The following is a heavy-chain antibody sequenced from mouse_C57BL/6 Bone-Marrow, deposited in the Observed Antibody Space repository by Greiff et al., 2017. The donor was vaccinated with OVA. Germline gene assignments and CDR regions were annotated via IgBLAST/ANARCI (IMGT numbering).Heavy chain of an antibody. Sequence: EVQLQQSGPELVKPGASVKISCKASGYTFTDYYMNWVKQSHGKSLEWIGDINPNNGGTSYNQKFKGKATLTVDKSSSTAYMELRSLTSEDSAVYYCASPITTVVARYFDGWGTGTTVTVSS. CDR3: ASPITTVVARYFDG. J-gene: IGHJ1*03. D-gene: IGHD1-1*01. CDR1: GYTFTDYY. CDR2: INPNNGGT. V-gene: IGHV1-26*01.